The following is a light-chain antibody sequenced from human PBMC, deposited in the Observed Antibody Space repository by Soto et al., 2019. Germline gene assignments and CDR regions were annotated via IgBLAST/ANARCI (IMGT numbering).Light chain of an antibody. CDR3: QVWDHVRDHPL. CDR2: DDS. J-gene: IGLJ2*01. CDR1: NIGDKS. V-gene: IGLV3-21*02. Sequence: SYVLTQPPSVSVAPRQTAKISCGGDNIGDKSVHWYQQKPGQAPVMLLYDDSARPSGIPERFSGSNSGNTATLTISRVEAGDEADYYCQVWDHVRDHPLFAGGTKLTVL.